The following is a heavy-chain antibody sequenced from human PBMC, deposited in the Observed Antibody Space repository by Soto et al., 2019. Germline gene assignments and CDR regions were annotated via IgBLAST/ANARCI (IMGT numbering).Heavy chain of an antibody. CDR1: GFTFSDFY. J-gene: IGHJ4*02. Sequence: QVQLVESGGGLVKPGGSLRLSCVASGFTFSDFYMSWFRQAPGKGLEWVSYISSGGSVIYSADSTKGRFTISKDNAKNSLYLQVNSLRAEDTAVYYCAREPRDDYMISGGFDYWGQGTLVTVSS. V-gene: IGHV3-11*01. CDR2: ISSGGSVI. CDR3: AREPRDDYMISGGFDY. D-gene: IGHD4-4*01.